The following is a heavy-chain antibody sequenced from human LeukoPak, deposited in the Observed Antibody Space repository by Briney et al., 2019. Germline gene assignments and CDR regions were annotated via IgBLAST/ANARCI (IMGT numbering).Heavy chain of an antibody. V-gene: IGHV1-69*04. J-gene: IGHJ4*02. CDR2: IIPILGIA. Sequence: ASVKVSCKASGGTFSSYAISWVRQAPGQGLEWMGRIIPILGIANYVQKFQGRVTITADKSTSTAYMELSSLRSEDTAVYYCARNRVPTYYYGSGSYFDYWGQGTLVTVSS. D-gene: IGHD3-10*01. CDR3: ARNRVPTYYYGSGSYFDY. CDR1: GGTFSSYA.